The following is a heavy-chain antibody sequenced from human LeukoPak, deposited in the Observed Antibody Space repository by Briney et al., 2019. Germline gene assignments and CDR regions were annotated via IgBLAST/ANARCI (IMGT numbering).Heavy chain of an antibody. CDR1: GLTTTGHY. CDR2: INPNSGGT. V-gene: IGHV1-2*02. Sequence: GASVLVSCQASGLTTTGHYIRWARHAPGPGLDWMGWINPNSGGTNYAQKFQGKVTMTRDTTISTAPLARSRLSSDDRAQSYCTIGIVEMATIHFDYGGQGTLVTVSS. J-gene: IGHJ4*02. D-gene: IGHD5-24*01. CDR3: TIGIVEMATIHFDY.